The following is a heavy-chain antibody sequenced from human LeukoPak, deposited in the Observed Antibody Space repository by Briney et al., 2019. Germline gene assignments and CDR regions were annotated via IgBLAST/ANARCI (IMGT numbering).Heavy chain of an antibody. V-gene: IGHV3-30*02. CDR1: GFTFSSYG. CDR3: AKEGSSFMGGAFDI. CDR2: IRYDGSNK. Sequence: PGGSLRLSCAASGFTFSSYGMHWVRQAPGKGLEWVAFIRYDGSNKYYADSVKGRFTISRDNSKNTLYLQMNSLRAEDTAVYYCAKEGSSFMGGAFDIWGQGTMVTVSS. J-gene: IGHJ3*02. D-gene: IGHD2-15*01.